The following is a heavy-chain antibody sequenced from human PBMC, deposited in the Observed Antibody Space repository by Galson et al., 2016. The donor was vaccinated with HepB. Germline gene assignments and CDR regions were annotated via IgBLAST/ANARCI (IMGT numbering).Heavy chain of an antibody. J-gene: IGHJ4*02. CDR2: IWYDGSNK. V-gene: IGHV3-33*01. CDR1: GLTFSSYG. D-gene: IGHD1-26*01. CDR3: ARDRAKEYFDY. Sequence: SLRLSCAASGLTFSSYGMHWVRQAPGKGLEWVALIWYDGSNKYYADSVKGRFTISRDNSKNTLYLQMNSLRAEDTAVYYCARDRAKEYFDYWGQGTLVTVSA.